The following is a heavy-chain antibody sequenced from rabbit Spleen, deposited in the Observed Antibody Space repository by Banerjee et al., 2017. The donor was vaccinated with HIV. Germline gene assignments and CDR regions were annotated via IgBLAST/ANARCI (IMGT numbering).Heavy chain of an antibody. CDR3: ARDTSSSFSSYGMDL. J-gene: IGHJ6*01. D-gene: IGHD1-1*01. Sequence: QSLEESGGDLVKPGASLTLTCTASGVSFSYSSYMCWVRQAPGKGLEWIACIDIGSSGFTYFATWAKGRFTCSKTSSTTVTLQMTRLTAADTATYFCARDTSSSFSSYGMDLWCPGTLVTVS. CDR1: GVSFSYSSY. V-gene: IGHV1S40*01. CDR2: IDIGSSGFT.